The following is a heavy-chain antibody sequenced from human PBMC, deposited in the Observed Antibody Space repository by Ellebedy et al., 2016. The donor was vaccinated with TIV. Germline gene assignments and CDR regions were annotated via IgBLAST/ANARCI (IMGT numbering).Heavy chain of an antibody. CDR1: GYTFTSYY. Sequence: ASVKVSXXASGYTFTSYYMHWVRQAPGQGLEWMGIINPSGGSTSYAQKFQGRVTMTRDTSTSTVYMELSSLRSEDTAVYYCARAPKNYDILTGYYQMEYFQHWGQGTLVTVSS. CDR3: ARAPKNYDILTGYYQMEYFQH. J-gene: IGHJ1*01. V-gene: IGHV1-46*01. CDR2: INPSGGST. D-gene: IGHD3-9*01.